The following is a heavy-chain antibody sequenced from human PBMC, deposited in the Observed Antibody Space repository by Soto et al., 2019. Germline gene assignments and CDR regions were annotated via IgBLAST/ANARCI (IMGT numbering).Heavy chain of an antibody. J-gene: IGHJ4*02. CDR3: ARGITMIVVVRPAPDY. Sequence: QVQLVESGGGVVQPGRSLRLSCAASGFTFSSYAMHWVRQAPGKGLEWVAVISYDGSNKYYADSVKGRFTISRDNSKNTLYLQMNSLRAEDTAVYYCARGITMIVVVRPAPDYWGQGTLVTVSS. CDR2: ISYDGSNK. CDR1: GFTFSSYA. D-gene: IGHD3-22*01. V-gene: IGHV3-30-3*01.